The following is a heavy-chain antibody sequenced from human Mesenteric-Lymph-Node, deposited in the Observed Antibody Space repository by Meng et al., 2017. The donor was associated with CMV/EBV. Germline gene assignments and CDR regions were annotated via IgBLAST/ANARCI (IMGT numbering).Heavy chain of an antibody. D-gene: IGHD3-16*01. J-gene: IGHJ2*01. CDR1: RFTFTRYS. CDR2: INTNTGTP. V-gene: IGHV7-4-1*01. Sequence: ASRFTFTRYSLNWVRQAPGQGLEWMGWINTNTGTPTYAQGFTGRFVFSLDTSVSTAYLQICSLKAEDTAMYYCARVRGVMRYWYFDLWGRGTLVTVSS. CDR3: ARVRGVMRYWYFDL.